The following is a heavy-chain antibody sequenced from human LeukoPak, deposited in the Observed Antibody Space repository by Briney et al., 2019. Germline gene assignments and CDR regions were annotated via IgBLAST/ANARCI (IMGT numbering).Heavy chain of an antibody. D-gene: IGHD2-2*01. CDR2: INPNSGGT. CDR3: ARDLAVVPLADAFDI. J-gene: IGHJ3*02. Sequence: GASVKVSCKASGYTFTGYYMHWVRQAPGQGLEWMGWINPNSGGTNYAQKFQGRVTMTRDTSISTAYMELSRLRSDDTAVYYCARDLAVVPLADAFDIWGQGTMVTISS. CDR1: GYTFTGYY. V-gene: IGHV1-2*02.